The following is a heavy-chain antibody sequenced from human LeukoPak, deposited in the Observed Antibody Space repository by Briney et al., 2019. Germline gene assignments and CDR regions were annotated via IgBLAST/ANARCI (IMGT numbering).Heavy chain of an antibody. CDR3: ARGRYYDSSGYSSYYYYYMDL. D-gene: IGHD3-22*01. J-gene: IGHJ6*03. CDR1: GFTFDDYG. V-gene: IGHV3-20*04. Sequence: PGGSLRLSCAASGFTFDDYGMGWVRQAPGKGLEWVSGINWNGGSTGYADSVKGRFTISRDNAKNSLYLQMNSLRAEDTALYYCARGRYYDSSGYSSYYYYYMDLWGKGTTVTVSS. CDR2: INWNGGST.